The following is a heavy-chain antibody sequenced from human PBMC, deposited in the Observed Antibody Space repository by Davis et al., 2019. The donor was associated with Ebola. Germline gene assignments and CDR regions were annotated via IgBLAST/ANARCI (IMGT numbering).Heavy chain of an antibody. Sequence: AASVKVSCKAFGYTFTSYGITWVRQAPGQGLEWMGWISANNGDSNYAQKFEGRVTMTTDTSTNTAFMEMRSLRSDDTAVYFCARTSIVGTSTTASDIWGQGTKVTVSS. D-gene: IGHD1-26*01. CDR1: GYTFTSYG. CDR2: ISANNGDS. V-gene: IGHV1-18*01. CDR3: ARTSIVGTSTTASDI. J-gene: IGHJ3*02.